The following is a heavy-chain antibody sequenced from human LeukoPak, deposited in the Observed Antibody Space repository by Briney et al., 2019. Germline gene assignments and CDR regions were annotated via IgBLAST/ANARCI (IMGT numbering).Heavy chain of an antibody. V-gene: IGHV1-46*01. J-gene: IGHJ3*02. CDR3: ARARTYYDILTGYVPGRDAFDI. CDR1: GYTFTSYY. Sequence: ASVKVSCKASGYTFTSYYMHWVRQAPGQGLEWMGIINPSGGSTSYAQKFQGRVTMTRDTSTSTAYMELSSLRSEDTAVYCCARARTYYDILTGYVPGRDAFDIWGQGTMVTVSS. CDR2: INPSGGST. D-gene: IGHD3-9*01.